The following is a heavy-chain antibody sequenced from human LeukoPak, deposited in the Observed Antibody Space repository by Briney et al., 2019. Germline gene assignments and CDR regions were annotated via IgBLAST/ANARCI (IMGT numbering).Heavy chain of an antibody. D-gene: IGHD2-2*01. CDR1: GYTFTSYG. J-gene: IGHJ6*03. V-gene: IGHV1-18*01. CDR2: ISAYNGNT. Sequence: GASVKVSCKASGYTFTSYGISWVRQAPGQGLEWMGWISAYNGNTNYAQKLQGRVTMTTDTSTSTAYMELRSLRSDDTAVYYCARGRSRSLGSVVVPAALDYMDVWGKGTTVTVSS. CDR3: ARGRSRSLGSVVVPAALDYMDV.